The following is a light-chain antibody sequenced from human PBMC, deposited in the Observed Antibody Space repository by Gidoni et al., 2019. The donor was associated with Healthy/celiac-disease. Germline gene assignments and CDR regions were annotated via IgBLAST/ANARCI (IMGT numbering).Light chain of an antibody. V-gene: IGKV3-11*01. J-gene: IGKJ4*01. Sequence: EIVLTQSPATLFLSPGERATLSCRASQSVSSYLAWYQQKPGQAPRLLIYDASNRATGIPARFSGSGSGTDFTLTISSLEPEDFAVYYCQQRSNWPPLTFXGGTKVEIK. CDR3: QQRSNWPPLT. CDR2: DAS. CDR1: QSVSSY.